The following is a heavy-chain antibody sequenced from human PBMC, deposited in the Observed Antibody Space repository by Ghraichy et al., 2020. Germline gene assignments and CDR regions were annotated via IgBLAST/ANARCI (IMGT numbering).Heavy chain of an antibody. Sequence: GSLRLSCTVSGASISSTSYYWGWIRQPPGKGLEFIGNIYYSGSTSYNPSLKSRVTISIDTSKNQFSLRLSSVTAADAAVYYCARGSVFGTSSFWVGYDYNAMDVWGQGTTVTVSS. CDR2: IYYSGST. CDR3: ARGSVFGTSSFWVGYDYNAMDV. CDR1: GASISSTSYY. J-gene: IGHJ6*02. V-gene: IGHV4-39*07. D-gene: IGHD3-3*01.